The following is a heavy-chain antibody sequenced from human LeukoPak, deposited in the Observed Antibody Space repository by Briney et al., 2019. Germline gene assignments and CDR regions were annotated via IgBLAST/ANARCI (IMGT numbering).Heavy chain of an antibody. CDR3: ATSPYYYDSSGYYVFDY. V-gene: IGHV1-69*05. CDR2: IIPIFGTA. Sequence: SVKVSCKASGGTFSSYAISWVRQAPGQGLEWMGGIIPIFGTANYAQKFQGRVTITTDESTSTAYMELSSLRSEDTAVYYCATSPYYYDSSGYYVFDYWGQGTLVTVSS. J-gene: IGHJ4*02. D-gene: IGHD3-22*01. CDR1: GGTFSSYA.